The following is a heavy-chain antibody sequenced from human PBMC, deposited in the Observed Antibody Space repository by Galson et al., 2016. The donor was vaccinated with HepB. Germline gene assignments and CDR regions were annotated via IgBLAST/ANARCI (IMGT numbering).Heavy chain of an antibody. CDR3: ANIKFGGDWFDP. CDR1: GLTFSNYA. Sequence: SLRLSCAASGLTFSNYAMSWVRQAPGKGLEWVSAITESGDNTYYADSVTGRFSISRDNSKGTLYLQMNSLTAEDTAVYYCANIKFGGDWFDPWGQGTLVTVSS. CDR2: ITESGDNT. D-gene: IGHD3-16*01. J-gene: IGHJ5*02. V-gene: IGHV3-23*01.